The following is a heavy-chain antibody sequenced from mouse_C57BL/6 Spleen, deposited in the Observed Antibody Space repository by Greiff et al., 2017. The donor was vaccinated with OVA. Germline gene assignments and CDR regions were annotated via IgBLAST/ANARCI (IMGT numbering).Heavy chain of an antibody. Sequence: EVKLMESGGGLVQPKGSLKLSCAASGFSFNTYAMNWVRQAPGKGLEWVARIRSKSNNYATYYADSVKDRFTISRDDSESMLYLQMNNLKTEDTAMYYCVTGYSNYYAMDYWGQGTSVTVSS. CDR2: IRSKSNNYAT. D-gene: IGHD2-5*01. CDR1: GFSFNTYA. V-gene: IGHV10-1*01. J-gene: IGHJ4*01. CDR3: VTGYSNYYAMDY.